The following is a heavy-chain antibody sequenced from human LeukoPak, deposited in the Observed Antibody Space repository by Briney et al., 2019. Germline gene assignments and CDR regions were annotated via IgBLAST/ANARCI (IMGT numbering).Heavy chain of an antibody. CDR3: ARVESYYYDSSGYLFDY. CDR1: GYTFTGYY. CDR2: INPNSGGT. J-gene: IGHJ4*02. D-gene: IGHD3-22*01. V-gene: IGHV1-2*02. Sequence: ASVKVSCKASGYTFTGYYMHWVRQAPGQGLEWMGWINPNSGGTNYAQKFQGRVTMTRGTSISTAYMELSRPRSDDTAVYYCARVESYYYDSSGYLFDYWGQGTLVTVSS.